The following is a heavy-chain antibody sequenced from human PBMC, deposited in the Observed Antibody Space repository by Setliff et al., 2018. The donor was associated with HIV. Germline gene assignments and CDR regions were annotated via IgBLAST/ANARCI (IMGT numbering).Heavy chain of an antibody. Sequence: SGPTLVNPTQTLTLTCTFSGFSLSTSGVGVGWIRRPPGKALESLAVIYWNANKYYSPSLRSRLTVTRDTAKNQVVLTMTNMDPVDTATYYCARQTWGCDYWGQGTLVTVSS. D-gene: IGHD3-16*01. V-gene: IGHV2-5*01. CDR1: GFSLSTSGVG. CDR2: IYWNANK. J-gene: IGHJ4*02. CDR3: ARQTWGCDY.